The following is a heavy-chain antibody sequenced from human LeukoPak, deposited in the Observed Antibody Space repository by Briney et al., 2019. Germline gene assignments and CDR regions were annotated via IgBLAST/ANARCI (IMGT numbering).Heavy chain of an antibody. V-gene: IGHV3-7*01. D-gene: IGHD4-17*01. J-gene: IGHJ3*02. CDR3: ARDPSLWGDYFQARVFDI. CDR1: GFTFSSYW. CDR2: IKQDGSEK. Sequence: GGSLRPSCAASGFTFSSYWMSWVRQAPGKGLEWVANIKQDGSEKYYVDSVKGRFTISRDNAKNSLYLQMNSLRAEDTAVYYCARDPSLWGDYFQARVFDIWGQGTMVTVSS.